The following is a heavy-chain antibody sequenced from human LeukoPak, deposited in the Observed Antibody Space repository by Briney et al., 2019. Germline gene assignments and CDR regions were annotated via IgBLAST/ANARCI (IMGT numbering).Heavy chain of an antibody. D-gene: IGHD2-2*01. CDR3: ARSLRLGYCSSTSCYGAFDI. V-gene: IGHV6-1*01. J-gene: IGHJ3*02. Sequence: SQTLSLTCAISGGSVSSNSAAWNWIRQSPSRGLEWLGRTYYRSKWYNDYAVSVKSRITINPDTSKNQFSLQLNSVTPEDTAVYYCARSLRLGYCSSTSCYGAFDIWGQGTMVTVSS. CDR2: TYYRSKWYN. CDR1: GGSVSSNSAA.